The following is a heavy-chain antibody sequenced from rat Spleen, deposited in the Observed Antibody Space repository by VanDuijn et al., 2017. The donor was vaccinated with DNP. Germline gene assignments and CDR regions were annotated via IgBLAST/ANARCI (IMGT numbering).Heavy chain of an antibody. CDR3: ASPGY. D-gene: IGHD1-4*01. J-gene: IGHJ2*01. CDR1: GFTLSRTW. Sequence: EVQVLESGGGLVQPGNSLKLSCATSGFTLSRTWSYWYRQFPEKRLEWIVRIKAKSNNYSTDYTESVKGRFTISRDDSKSSIYLQMNILKEEDTAIYYCASPGYWGQGVMVTVSS. CDR2: IKAKSNNYST. V-gene: IGHV6-6*01.